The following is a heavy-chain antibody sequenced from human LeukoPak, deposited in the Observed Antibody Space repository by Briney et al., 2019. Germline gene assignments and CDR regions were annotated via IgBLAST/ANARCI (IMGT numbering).Heavy chain of an antibody. D-gene: IGHD2-21*01. J-gene: IGHJ4*02. CDR1: GFSVSGKF. CDR2: IHYDGKI. V-gene: IGHV3-53*01. Sequence: GGSLRLSCAASGFSVSGKFMSWVRLAPGKGLEWVSIIHYDGKIRYAGSVGGRFTIYRDDSENTLFLQMNSLRVDDTAVYFCASGDGYLQPYWGQGTLVTVPS. CDR3: ASGDGYLQPY.